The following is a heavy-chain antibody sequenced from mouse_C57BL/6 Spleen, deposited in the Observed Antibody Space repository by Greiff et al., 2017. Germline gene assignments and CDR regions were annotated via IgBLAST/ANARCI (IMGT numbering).Heavy chain of an antibody. Sequence: QVQLQQPGAELVKPGASVKMSCKASGYTFTSYWITWVKQRPGQGLEWIGDIYPGSGSTNYNEKFKSKATLTVDTSSSTAYMRLSSLTSEDSAVYYSTRSRGYYERGYAMDYWGQGTTVTVSS. CDR2: IYPGSGST. CDR1: GYTFTSYW. J-gene: IGHJ4*01. CDR3: TRSRGYYERGYAMDY. D-gene: IGHD2-3*01. V-gene: IGHV1-55*01.